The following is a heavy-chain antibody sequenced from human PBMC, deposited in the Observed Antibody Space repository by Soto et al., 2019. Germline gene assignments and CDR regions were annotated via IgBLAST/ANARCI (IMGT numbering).Heavy chain of an antibody. V-gene: IGHV3-23*01. CDR3: ARRPDAFDI. CDR2: ISGDGLST. J-gene: IGHJ3*02. CDR1: GSTFTDFT. Sequence: GGSLRLSCAGSGSTFTDFTMTWVRQAPGKGLEWVSAISGDGLSTYYAGSVKGRFTIPRDNSKTTLYLQMNSLRAEDTAVYYCARRPDAFDIWGRGTMVTVSS.